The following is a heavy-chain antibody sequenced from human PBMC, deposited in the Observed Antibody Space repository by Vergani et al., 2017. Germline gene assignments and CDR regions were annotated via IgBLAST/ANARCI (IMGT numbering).Heavy chain of an antibody. CDR3: AKDPYSSGR. D-gene: IGHD6-19*01. CDR1: GFTFDDYA. CDR2: ISWNSGSI. J-gene: IGHJ4*02. Sequence: EVQLVESGGGLVQPGRSLRLSCAASGFTFDDYAMHWVRQAPGKGLEWVSGISWNSGSIGYADSVKGRFTISRDNAKNSLYLQMNSLRAEDTALYYCAKDPYSSGRWGQGTLVTVSS. V-gene: IGHV3-9*01.